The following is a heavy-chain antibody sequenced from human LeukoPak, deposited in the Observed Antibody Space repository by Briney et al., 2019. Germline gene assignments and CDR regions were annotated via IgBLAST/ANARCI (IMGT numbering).Heavy chain of an antibody. V-gene: IGHV3-33*01. D-gene: IGHD3-3*02. CDR3: SRAFSSWLWPAF. J-gene: IGHJ4*02. CDR2: IYYDGGIK. CDR1: GFTFSGCG. Sequence: GGSLRLSCAASGFTFSGCGKHWVRQAPGKGLEWVAVIYYDGGIKDYADSVKGRFTVSRDNSKNTLYLQMNSLRAEYAAVYYCSRAFSSWLWPAFWGQGTRVTVSS.